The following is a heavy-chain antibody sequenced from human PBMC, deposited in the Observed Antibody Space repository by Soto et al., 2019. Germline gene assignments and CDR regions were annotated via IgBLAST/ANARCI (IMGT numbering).Heavy chain of an antibody. V-gene: IGHV1-69*02. CDR1: GGTFSSYT. Sequence: AASVKVSCKASGGTFSSYTISWVRQAPGQGLEWMGRIIPILGKANYAQKFQGRVTMTTDTSTSTAYMELRSLRSDDTAVYYCAIYVGYCTNGVCYFSADDAFDIWGQGTMVTVSS. CDR3: AIYVGYCTNGVCYFSADDAFDI. J-gene: IGHJ3*02. CDR2: IIPILGKA. D-gene: IGHD2-8*01.